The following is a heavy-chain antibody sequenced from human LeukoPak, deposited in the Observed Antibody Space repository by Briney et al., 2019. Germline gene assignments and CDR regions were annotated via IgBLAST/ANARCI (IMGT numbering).Heavy chain of an antibody. Sequence: GGSLRLSCAASGFTVSSYAMGWVRQAPGKGLEWVSAIGGGGTLYYADSVKGRFSISRDISKNTLLLQMNSLRAEDAAVYYCARRRYDWGGDFANWGQGTLVTVSS. CDR1: GFTVSSYA. CDR2: IGGGGTL. CDR3: ARRRYDWGGDFAN. D-gene: IGHD3-16*01. V-gene: IGHV3-23*01. J-gene: IGHJ4*02.